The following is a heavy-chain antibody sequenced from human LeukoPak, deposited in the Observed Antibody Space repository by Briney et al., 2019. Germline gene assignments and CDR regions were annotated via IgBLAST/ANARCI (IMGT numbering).Heavy chain of an antibody. CDR1: GFTFSSYS. V-gene: IGHV3-48*01. J-gene: IGHJ4*02. D-gene: IGHD2-2*01. CDR2: ISSSGSTI. Sequence: GGSLRLSCGASGFTFSSYSMNWVRQAPGKGLEWVSYISSSGSTIYYADSVKGRFTISRDNAKNSLYLQMNSLRAEDTAVYYCARDGCSSTRCYDYWGQGTLVTVSS. CDR3: ARDGCSSTRCYDY.